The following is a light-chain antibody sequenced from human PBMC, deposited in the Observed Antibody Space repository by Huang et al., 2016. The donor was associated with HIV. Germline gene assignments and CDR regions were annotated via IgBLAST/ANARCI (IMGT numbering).Light chain of an antibody. CDR3: QQYDNWPPGLT. V-gene: IGKV3D-15*01. CDR1: QNVRNN. J-gene: IGKJ4*01. CDR2: DTS. Sequence: EIMMTQSPATLSVSPGGRATLSCRARQNVRNNLAWYQQKTGQAPRLLIYDTSTRASGIPARCTGSGSGTEFTLTISGLQSEDFAIYYCQQYDNWPPGLTFGGGTKVEI.